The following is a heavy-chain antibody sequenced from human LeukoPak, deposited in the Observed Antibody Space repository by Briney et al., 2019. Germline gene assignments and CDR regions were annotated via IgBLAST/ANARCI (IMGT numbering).Heavy chain of an antibody. D-gene: IGHD6-19*01. CDR3: ARTVAGDN. Sequence: GESLKIPCAASGVTFSNHAMNWVRQAPGKGLEWVSAISGSGASTYFADSVRGRFTISRDNSKNTLYLQMNSLRGEDTAIYYCARTVAGDNWGQGTLVTVSS. J-gene: IGHJ4*02. CDR2: ISGSGAST. CDR1: GVTFSNHA. V-gene: IGHV3-23*01.